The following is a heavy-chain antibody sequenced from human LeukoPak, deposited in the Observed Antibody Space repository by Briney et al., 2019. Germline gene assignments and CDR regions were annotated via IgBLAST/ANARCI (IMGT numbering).Heavy chain of an antibody. D-gene: IGHD5-18*01. CDR1: GFTFSNYW. CDR2: MKQEGGMK. Sequence: GSLGLSCVASGFTFSNYWMSWVRQAPGKGLEWLANMKQEGGMKYYVDSVRGRFTISRDNAKNSLYLQMDSLRAEDTAVYYCASLDTAPVPRGGYWGQGTLVTVSS. V-gene: IGHV3-7*01. CDR3: ASLDTAPVPRGGY. J-gene: IGHJ4*02.